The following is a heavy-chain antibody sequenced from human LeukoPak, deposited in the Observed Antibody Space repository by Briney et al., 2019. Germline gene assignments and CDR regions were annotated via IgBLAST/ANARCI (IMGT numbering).Heavy chain of an antibody. D-gene: IGHD2-2*01. J-gene: IGHJ5*02. CDR3: ARGVPAAMRRAFDP. Sequence: ASVKVSCKASGYTFTCYYMHWVRQAPGQGLGWMGWINPNSGGTNYAQKFQGRVTMTRDTSISTAYMELSRLRSDDTAVYYCARGVPAAMRRAFDPWGQGTLVTVSS. V-gene: IGHV1-2*02. CDR2: INPNSGGT. CDR1: GYTFTCYY.